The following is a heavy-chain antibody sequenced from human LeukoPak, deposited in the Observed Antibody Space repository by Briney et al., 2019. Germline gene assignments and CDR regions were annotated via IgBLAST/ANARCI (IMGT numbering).Heavy chain of an antibody. Sequence: PGRSLRLSCAASGFTFSSYAMHWVRQAPGKGLEWVAVISNDGSNKYYRDSVKGRFTISRDNSKNTLYLQMSRLRAEDTAEYYCAKDFFIITMVRGVPFDYWGQGTLVTVSS. CDR2: ISNDGSNK. CDR1: GFTFSSYA. V-gene: IGHV3-30-3*01. D-gene: IGHD3-10*01. CDR3: AKDFFIITMVRGVPFDY. J-gene: IGHJ4*02.